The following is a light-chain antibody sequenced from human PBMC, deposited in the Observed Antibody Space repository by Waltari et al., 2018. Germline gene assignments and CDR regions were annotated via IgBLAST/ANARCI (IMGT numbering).Light chain of an antibody. CDR2: KAH. Sequence: QTVVTQEPSLSVSPGGTVTLTCALSSGSLSTTSYATWYQQTPGQAPRTPVYKAHARSSGVPDRCSGSILGNTAALTITGAQADDESDYYCALYMGSGIWVFGGGTRLTVL. CDR1: SGSLSTTSY. J-gene: IGLJ3*02. V-gene: IGLV8-61*01. CDR3: ALYMGSGIWV.